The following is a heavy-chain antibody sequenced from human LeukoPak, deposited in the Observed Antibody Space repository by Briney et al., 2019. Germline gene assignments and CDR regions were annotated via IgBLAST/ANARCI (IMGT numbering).Heavy chain of an antibody. J-gene: IGHJ5*02. D-gene: IGHD3-3*01. Sequence: SETLSLTCTVSGGSISSYYWSWIRQPPGKGLEWIGYIYYSGSTNYNPSLKSRVTISVDTSKNQFSLKLSSVTAADTAVYYCARGSNDFWNGSPNWFDPWGQGTLVTVSS. V-gene: IGHV4-59*01. CDR2: IYYSGST. CDR1: GGSISSYY. CDR3: ARGSNDFWNGSPNWFDP.